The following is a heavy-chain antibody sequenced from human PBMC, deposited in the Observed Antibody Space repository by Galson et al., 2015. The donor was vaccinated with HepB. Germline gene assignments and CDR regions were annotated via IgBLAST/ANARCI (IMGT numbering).Heavy chain of an antibody. D-gene: IGHD3-10*01. J-gene: IGHJ5*02. CDR2: MNPNSGNT. Sequence: SVKVSCKASGYTFTSYDINWVRQATGQGLEWMGWMNPNSGNTGYAQKFQGRVTMTRNTSISTAYMELSSLRSEDTAVYYCARLTMVRGVISRYNWFDPWGQGTLVTVSS. CDR1: GYTFTSYD. V-gene: IGHV1-8*01. CDR3: ARLTMVRGVISRYNWFDP.